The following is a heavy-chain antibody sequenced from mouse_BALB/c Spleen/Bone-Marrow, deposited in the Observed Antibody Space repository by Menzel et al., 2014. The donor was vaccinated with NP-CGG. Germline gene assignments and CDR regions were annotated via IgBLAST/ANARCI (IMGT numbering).Heavy chain of an antibody. J-gene: IGHJ3*01. CDR2: IYPYNGGT. CDR1: GYTFTDYN. V-gene: IGHV1S29*02. D-gene: IGHD1-2*01. Sequence: DVQLQESGPELVKPGASVKISCKASGYTFTDYNMHWVKQSHGKSLEWIGYIYPYNGGTGYNQKFKSKATLTVDNSFSTAYMELRSLTSEASAVYYCARATTAGFAYWGQGTLVTVSS. CDR3: ARATTAGFAY.